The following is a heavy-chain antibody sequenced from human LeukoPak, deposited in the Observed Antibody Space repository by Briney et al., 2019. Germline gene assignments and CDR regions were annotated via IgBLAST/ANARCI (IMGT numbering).Heavy chain of an antibody. D-gene: IGHD1-1*01. V-gene: IGHV3-74*03. CDR3: ARDRRSTDQLVDY. CDR2: TSSDGSST. J-gene: IGHJ4*02. CDR1: GFTFSSYW. Sequence: AGGSLRLSCAASGFTFSSYWMHWVRQAPGKGLVWVSRTSSDGSSTTYTDSVKGRFTISRDNANNTLYLQMNSLRAEDTAVYYCARDRRSTDQLVDYWGQGTLVTVSS.